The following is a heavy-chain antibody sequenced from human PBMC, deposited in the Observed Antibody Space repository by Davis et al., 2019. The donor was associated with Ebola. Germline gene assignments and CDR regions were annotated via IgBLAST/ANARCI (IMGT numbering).Heavy chain of an antibody. Sequence: MPSETLSLTCAVYGGSFSGYYWSWIRQPPGKGLEWIGEINHSGSTNYNPSLKSRVTISVDTSKNQFSLKLSSVTAADTAVYYCARRGSSSFGYWGQGTLVTVSP. CDR3: ARRGSSSFGY. CDR1: GGSFSGYY. CDR2: INHSGST. D-gene: IGHD6-6*01. J-gene: IGHJ4*02. V-gene: IGHV4-34*01.